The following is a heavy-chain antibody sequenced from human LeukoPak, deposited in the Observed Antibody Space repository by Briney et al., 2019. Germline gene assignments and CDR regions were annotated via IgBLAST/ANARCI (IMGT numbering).Heavy chain of an antibody. V-gene: IGHV3-66*02. D-gene: IGHD3-10*01. CDR2: IYSDGST. CDR1: GFTVSSNY. CDR3: ARDQGGSGRPYYYGMDV. Sequence: PGGSLRLSCAASGFTVSSNYMSWVRQAPGKGLEWVSIIYSDGSTYYADSVKGRFTISRDNSKITLYLQMNSLRAEDTAVYYCARDQGGSGRPYYYGMDVWGQGTTVTVSS. J-gene: IGHJ6*02.